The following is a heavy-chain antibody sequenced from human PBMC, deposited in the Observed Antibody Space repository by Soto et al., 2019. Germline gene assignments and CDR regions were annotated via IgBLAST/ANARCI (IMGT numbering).Heavy chain of an antibody. Sequence: QVQLQESGPGLVKPSQTLSLTCTVSGGSISSGDYYWSWISQPPGKGLEWIGYIYYSGSTYYTPSLKSRVTISVDTSKNQFSLKLSSVTAADTAVYYCARNHDYGGNSALDYWGQGTLVTVSS. D-gene: IGHD4-17*01. J-gene: IGHJ4*02. CDR2: IYYSGST. CDR3: ARNHDYGGNSALDY. V-gene: IGHV4-30-4*01. CDR1: GGSISSGDYY.